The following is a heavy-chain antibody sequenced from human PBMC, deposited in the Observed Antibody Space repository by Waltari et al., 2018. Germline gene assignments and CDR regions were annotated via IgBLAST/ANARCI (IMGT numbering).Heavy chain of an antibody. CDR2: IIPMLGIT. Sequence: QVQLVQSGAEVKKPGSSVKVSCKASGGTFRSYAISWVRQAPGQGLEWMGGIIPMLGITNYANKFQGKVTITADESTSTAYMELRSLSSEDTAVYYCARTVTPGDYYYYYMDVWGKGTTVTVSS. J-gene: IGHJ6*03. CDR3: ARTVTPGDYYYYYMDV. V-gene: IGHV1-69*04. CDR1: GGTFRSYA. D-gene: IGHD4-17*01.